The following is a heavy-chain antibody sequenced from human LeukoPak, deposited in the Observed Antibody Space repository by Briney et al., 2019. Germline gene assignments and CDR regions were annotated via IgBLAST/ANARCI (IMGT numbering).Heavy chain of an antibody. Sequence: ASVKVSCKASGYTFIGYYIHWVRQAPGQGLEWVGIINPSGGSTSYAQKFQGRVTMTRDTSTSTVYMELSSLRSEDTAVYYCARSATTVTTFLIEVLNWYFDLWGRGTLVTVSS. CDR3: ARSATTVTTFLIEVLNWYFDL. V-gene: IGHV1-46*01. J-gene: IGHJ2*01. D-gene: IGHD4-17*01. CDR2: INPSGGST. CDR1: GYTFIGYY.